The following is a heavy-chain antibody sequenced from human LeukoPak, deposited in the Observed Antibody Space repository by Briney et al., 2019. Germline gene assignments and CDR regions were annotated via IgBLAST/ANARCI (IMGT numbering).Heavy chain of an antibody. Sequence: GRSLRLSCAASGFTFSSYGMHWVRQAPGKGLEWVAVISYDGSNKYYADSVKGRFTISRDNSKNTLYLQMNSLRAEDTAVYYCAKERYSGSPHHRFDPWGQGTLVTVSS. CDR3: AKERYSGSPHHRFDP. D-gene: IGHD1-26*01. V-gene: IGHV3-30*18. J-gene: IGHJ5*02. CDR2: ISYDGSNK. CDR1: GFTFSSYG.